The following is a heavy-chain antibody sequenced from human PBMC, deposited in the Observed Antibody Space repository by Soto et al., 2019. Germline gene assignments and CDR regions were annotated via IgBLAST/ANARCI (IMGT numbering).Heavy chain of an antibody. D-gene: IGHD3-16*01. CDR1: GGSISSYY. J-gene: IGHJ6*04. CDR2: IYYSGST. Sequence: PSETLSLTCTVSGGSISSYYWSWLRQPPGKGLEWIGYIYYSGSTNYNPSLKSRVTISVDTSKNQFSLKLSSVTAADTAVYYCARHATPPYVDQKSSCSALWGKGTTVTVSA. V-gene: IGHV4-59*08. CDR3: ARHATPPYVDQKSSCSAL.